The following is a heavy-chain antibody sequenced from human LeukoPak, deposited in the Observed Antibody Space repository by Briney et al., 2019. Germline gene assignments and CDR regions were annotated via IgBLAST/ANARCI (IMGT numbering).Heavy chain of an antibody. J-gene: IGHJ4*02. V-gene: IGHV4-38-2*02. CDR3: ASLDYGDYFHY. CDR2: IYYSGST. Sequence: SETLSLTCTVSGYSISSGYYWGWIRQPPGKGLEWIGSIYYSGSTYYNPSLKSRVTISVDTSKNQFTLKLSSVTAADTAVYYCASLDYGDYFHYWGQGTLVTVSS. CDR1: GYSISSGYY. D-gene: IGHD4-17*01.